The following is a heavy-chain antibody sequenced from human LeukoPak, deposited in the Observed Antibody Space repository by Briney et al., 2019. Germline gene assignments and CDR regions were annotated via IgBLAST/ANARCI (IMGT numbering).Heavy chain of an antibody. J-gene: IGHJ3*02. CDR1: RFTFSSYG. V-gene: IGHV3-30*02. CDR2: IRYDGSNK. D-gene: IGHD3-16*01. CDR3: AKALGAFDI. Sequence: GGSLRLSCAASRFTFSSYGMHWVRQAPGKGLEWVALIRYDGSNKYYADSVKGRFTVSRDNAKNSLYLQMNSLRAEDTALYYCAKALGAFDIWGQGTMVTVSS.